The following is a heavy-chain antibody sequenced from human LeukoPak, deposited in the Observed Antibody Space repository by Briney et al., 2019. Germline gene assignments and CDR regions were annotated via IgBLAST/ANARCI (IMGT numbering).Heavy chain of an antibody. CDR2: IYYSGST. V-gene: IGHV4-59*01. J-gene: IGHJ5*02. Sequence: SETLSLTCTVSGGSISSYYWSWIRQPPRKGLGWIGYIYYSGSTNYNPSLKSRVTISVDTSKNQFSLKLSSVTAADTAVYYCARAGGSYLNWFDPWGQGTLVIVSS. CDR3: ARAGGSYLNWFDP. D-gene: IGHD1-26*01. CDR1: GGSISSYY.